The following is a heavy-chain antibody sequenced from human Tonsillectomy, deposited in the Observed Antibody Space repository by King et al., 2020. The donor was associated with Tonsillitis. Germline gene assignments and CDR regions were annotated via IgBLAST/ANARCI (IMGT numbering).Heavy chain of an antibody. CDR2: ISGSGGYT. CDR1: GFTFSSYA. V-gene: IGHV3-23*04. J-gene: IGHJ4*02. Sequence: VQLVESGGGLVQPGGSLRLSCAASGFTFSSYAMSWVRQAPGKGLGWVSTISGSGGYTYYADSVKGRFTISRDNSKNTLYLQMNSLRAEDTAVYYCAKGPKVWEWLLYWGQGTLVTVSS. D-gene: IGHD3-3*01. CDR3: AKGPKVWEWLLY.